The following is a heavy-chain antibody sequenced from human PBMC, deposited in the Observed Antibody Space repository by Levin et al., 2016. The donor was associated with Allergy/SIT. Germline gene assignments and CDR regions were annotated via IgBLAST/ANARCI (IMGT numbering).Heavy chain of an antibody. Sequence: ASVKVSCKTSGFTFSGYVMQWVRQAPDMGLEWLGWINLKTGVTQYGQKFQDRVIMTRDTSINTAHMELRRLTPDDTAFYYCARDDSSTANWEFDYWGQGTLVSVSS. V-gene: IGHV1-2*02. D-gene: IGHD5-18*01. CDR1: GFTFSGYV. J-gene: IGHJ4*02. CDR3: ARDDSSTANWEFDY. CDR2: INLKTGVT.